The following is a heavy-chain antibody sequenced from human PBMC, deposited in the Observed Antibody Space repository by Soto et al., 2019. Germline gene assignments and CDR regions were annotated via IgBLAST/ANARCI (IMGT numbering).Heavy chain of an antibody. V-gene: IGHV3-23*01. Sequence: VQLLESGGGLVQPGGSLRLSCAASGFTFSTYAMSWVRQAPGKGLEWVSVISASGGSTFYADSVKGRFTVSRDNSRNTLYLQVISLRVEDTAVYYCAKDLRTSTNYKYGMEVWGQGTRVTVSS. CDR1: GFTFSTYA. CDR3: AKDLRTSTNYKYGMEV. J-gene: IGHJ6*02. CDR2: ISASGGST.